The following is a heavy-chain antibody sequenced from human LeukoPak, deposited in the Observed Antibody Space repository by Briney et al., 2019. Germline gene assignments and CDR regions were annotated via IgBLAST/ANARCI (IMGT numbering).Heavy chain of an antibody. Sequence: SETPSLTCTVSGGSISSYYWSWIRQPPGKGLEWIGYIYYSGSTNYNPSLKSRVTISVDTSKNQFSLKLSSVTAADMAVYYCARGKAAQYYDSSGPNDAFDIWGQGTMVTVSS. V-gene: IGHV4-59*08. CDR3: ARGKAAQYYDSSGPNDAFDI. CDR1: GGSISSYY. J-gene: IGHJ3*02. D-gene: IGHD3-22*01. CDR2: IYYSGST.